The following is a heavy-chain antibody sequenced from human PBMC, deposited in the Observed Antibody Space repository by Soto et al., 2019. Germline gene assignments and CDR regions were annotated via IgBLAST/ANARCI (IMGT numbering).Heavy chain of an antibody. CDR2: ISSSGVDT. CDR3: ASGRSYAFDI. Sequence: GGSLRLSCAASGFTFSSHAMGWLRQAPGKGLEYVAGISSSGVDTYYADSVKGRFTISRDNAKNSLYLQMNSLRAEDTAVYYCASGRSYAFDIWGQGTMVTVSS. V-gene: IGHV3-21*05. CDR1: GFTFSSHA. J-gene: IGHJ3*02.